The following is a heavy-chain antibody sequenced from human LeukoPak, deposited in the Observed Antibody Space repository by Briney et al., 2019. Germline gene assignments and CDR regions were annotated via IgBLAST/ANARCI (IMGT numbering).Heavy chain of an antibody. CDR2: INHSGSP. J-gene: IGHJ4*02. CDR3: ARAPRLVMVRGVIMTYYFDY. Sequence: SETLSLTCAVYGGSFSGYYWSWVRQPPGKGLEWIGEINHSGSPNYNPSLTRRVTISVDTSKNQFSLKQSSVTAADTAVYYCARAPRLVMVRGVIMTYYFDYWGQGTLVTVSS. V-gene: IGHV4-34*01. CDR1: GGSFSGYY. D-gene: IGHD3-10*01.